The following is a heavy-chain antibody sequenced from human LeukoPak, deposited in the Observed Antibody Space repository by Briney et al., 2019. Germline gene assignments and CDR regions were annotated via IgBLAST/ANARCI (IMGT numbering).Heavy chain of an antibody. CDR3: ARYRSGYREWFDY. CDR2: ISAYDGNT. V-gene: IGHV1-18*01. CDR1: GYSVDNYG. D-gene: IGHD3-22*01. Sequence: ASVKVSCKASGYSVDNYGISWVRQAPGQGLEWMGWISAYDGNTHYAQKFQGRVTMTTAISTSTAYMELRSLRSDDTAVYYCARYRSGYREWFDYWGQGTRVTVSS. J-gene: IGHJ4*02.